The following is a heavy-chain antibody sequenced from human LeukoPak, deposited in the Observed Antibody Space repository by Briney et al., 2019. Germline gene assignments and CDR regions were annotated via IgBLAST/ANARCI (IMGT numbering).Heavy chain of an antibody. V-gene: IGHV3-30*02. D-gene: IGHD6-19*01. Sequence: PGGSLRLSCAASGFTFSSYAIHWVRQAPGKGLEWVAFIRYDGSNKYYADSVKGRFTISRDNSKNTLYLQMNSLRAEDTAVYYCARELAVAGSDDAFGIWGQGTMVTVSS. CDR1: GFTFSSYA. J-gene: IGHJ3*02. CDR2: IRYDGSNK. CDR3: ARELAVAGSDDAFGI.